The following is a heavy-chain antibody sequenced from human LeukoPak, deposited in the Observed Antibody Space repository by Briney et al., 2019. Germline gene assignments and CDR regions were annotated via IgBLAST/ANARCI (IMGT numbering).Heavy chain of an antibody. CDR3: ARVDDYDGYFDY. J-gene: IGHJ4*02. CDR2: ISSSSSYI. Sequence: GGSLRLSCAASGFTFSSYAMGWVRQAPGKGLEWVSSISSSSSYIYYADSVKGRFTISRDNAKNSLYLQMNSLRAEDTAVYYCARVDDYDGYFDYWGQGTLVTVSS. CDR1: GFTFSSYA. D-gene: IGHD3-22*01. V-gene: IGHV3-21*01.